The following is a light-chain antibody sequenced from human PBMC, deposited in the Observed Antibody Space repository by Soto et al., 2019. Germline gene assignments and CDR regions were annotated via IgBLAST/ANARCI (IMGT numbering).Light chain of an antibody. J-gene: IGKJ5*01. CDR3: QQYNNWPPIT. CDR2: HAS. Sequence: EIVMTQSPATVSVSPGERATLSCRASQSVSDKLAWYQQKPGQAPRLLIYHASARATGIPDRFSGSGSGTDFTLTISSLQSEDFAVYYCQQYNNWPPITFGQGTRLEIK. V-gene: IGKV3-15*01. CDR1: QSVSDK.